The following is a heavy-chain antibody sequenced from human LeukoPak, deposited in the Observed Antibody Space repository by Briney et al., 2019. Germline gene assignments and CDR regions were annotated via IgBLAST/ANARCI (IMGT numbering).Heavy chain of an antibody. Sequence: GGSLRHPCSASGFHFSRHIEHWVRQAPGKRPEGVLFISPSSSSIYYAASVKGRFTISRDDAKNSLCLQMTSLRAEDTVVYYYARGGVTTYGYEFWGQGAPVTVSS. CDR1: GFHFSRHI. J-gene: IGHJ4*02. CDR3: ARGGVTTYGYEF. V-gene: IGHV3-21*06. D-gene: IGHD4-17*01. CDR2: ISPSSSSI.